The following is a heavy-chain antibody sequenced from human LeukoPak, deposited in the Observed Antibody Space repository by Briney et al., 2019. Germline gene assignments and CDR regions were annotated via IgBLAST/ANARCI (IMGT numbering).Heavy chain of an antibody. CDR3: ARGRPYSGGYHLDY. Sequence: SETLSLTCTISDDSARIDNYYGGWVRQPPGKGLEWVGNIYYSGSTYYNPSLKSRVTMSVDTSKNQFFLKLNSVTAADTAVYYCARGRPYSGGYHLDYWGQGTLVTVSA. CDR2: IYYSGST. V-gene: IGHV4-39*01. J-gene: IGHJ4*02. D-gene: IGHD1-26*01. CDR1: DDSARIDNYY.